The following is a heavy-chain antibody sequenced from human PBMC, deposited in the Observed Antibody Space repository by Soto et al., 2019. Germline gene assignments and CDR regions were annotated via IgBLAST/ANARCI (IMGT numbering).Heavy chain of an antibody. D-gene: IGHD2-15*01. Sequence: QVQLVQSGAEVKKPGASVKVSCKASGYTFTSYYMHWVRQAPGQGLEWMGIINPSGGSTSYAQKFQGRVTMTRDTSTSTVYMELSSLRSEDTAVYYCARGHYSRSVVVVAASNEVYDYWGQGTLVTVSS. V-gene: IGHV1-46*01. CDR3: ARGHYSRSVVVVAASNEVYDY. CDR1: GYTFTSYY. CDR2: INPSGGST. J-gene: IGHJ4*02.